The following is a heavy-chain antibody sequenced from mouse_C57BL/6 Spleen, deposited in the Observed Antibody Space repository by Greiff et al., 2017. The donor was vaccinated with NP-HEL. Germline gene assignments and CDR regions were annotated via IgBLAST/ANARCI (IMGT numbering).Heavy chain of an antibody. CDR3: ARGELRRGYYFDY. Sequence: EVQLQESGPGMVKPSQSLSLTCTVTGYSITSGYDWHWIRHVPGNKLEWMGYISYSGSTNYNPSLKSRISITQDTSKNHFFLKLNSVTTEDTATYYCARGELRRGYYFDYWGQGTTLTVSS. J-gene: IGHJ2*01. CDR1: GYSITSGYD. CDR2: ISYSGST. D-gene: IGHD1-1*01. V-gene: IGHV3-1*01.